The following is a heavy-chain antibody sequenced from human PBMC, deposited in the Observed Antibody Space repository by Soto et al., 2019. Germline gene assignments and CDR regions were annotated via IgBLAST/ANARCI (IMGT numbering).Heavy chain of an antibody. CDR1: GYIFTNYW. J-gene: IGHJ4*02. Sequence: GESLKISCKGSGYIFTNYWIGWVRQMPGKGLEWMWLIYPCDSDTKYSASFQGQVTISADQSISTAYLRWSSLKASDTAMYYCETLSRHDTYSGFDYWGQGTLVTASS. D-gene: IGHD1-26*01. V-gene: IGHV5-51*01. CDR2: IYPCDSDT. CDR3: ETLSRHDTYSGFDY.